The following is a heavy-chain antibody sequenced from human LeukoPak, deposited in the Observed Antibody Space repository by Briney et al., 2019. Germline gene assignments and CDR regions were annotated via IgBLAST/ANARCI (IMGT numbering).Heavy chain of an antibody. CDR3: ARDLSYYDFWSGYYWYPTFDI. Sequence: QTGGSLRLSCAASGFTFSSYWMSWVRQAPGKGLEWVANIKQDGSEKYYVDSVKGRFTISRDNAKNSLYLQMNSLRAEDTAVYYCARDLSYYDFWSGYYWYPTFDIWGQGTMVTVSS. CDR1: GFTFSSYW. J-gene: IGHJ3*02. V-gene: IGHV3-7*01. CDR2: IKQDGSEK. D-gene: IGHD3-3*01.